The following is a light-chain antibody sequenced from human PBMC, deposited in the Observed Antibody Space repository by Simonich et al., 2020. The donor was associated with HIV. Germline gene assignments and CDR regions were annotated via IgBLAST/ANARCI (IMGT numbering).Light chain of an antibody. V-gene: IGKV1-39*01. CDR2: AAS. CDR3: QQSYSTPRT. Sequence: DSQMTQSQSSVSESVGDRVTITCQASQDISNYLHWYHQKPGKAPKLLIYAASSLQSGVPSRFSGSGSGTDFTLTISSLQPEDFATYYCQQSYSTPRTFGQGTRLEIK. CDR1: QDISNY. J-gene: IGKJ5*01.